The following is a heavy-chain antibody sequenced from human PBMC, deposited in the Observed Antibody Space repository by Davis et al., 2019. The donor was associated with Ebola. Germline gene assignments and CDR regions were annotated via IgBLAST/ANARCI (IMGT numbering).Heavy chain of an antibody. V-gene: IGHV3-7*01. CDR1: GFTFSSYW. CDR2: IKQDGSEK. Sequence: GESLKISCAASGFTFSSYWMSWVRQAPGKGLEWVANIKQDGSEKYYVDSVKGRFTISRDNAKNSLYLQMNSLRDEDTAVYYCARDQEYYDSSGYFYYGMDVWGQGTTVTVSS. CDR3: ARDQEYYDSSGYFYYGMDV. J-gene: IGHJ6*02. D-gene: IGHD3-22*01.